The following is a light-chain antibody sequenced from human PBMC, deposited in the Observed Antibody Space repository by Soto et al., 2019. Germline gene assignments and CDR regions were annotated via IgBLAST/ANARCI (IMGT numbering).Light chain of an antibody. V-gene: IGLV2-14*01. CDR3: SSYTSSSTLGV. Sequence: QSALTQPASVSGSPGQSITISCTGTSSDVGGYNFVSWYQHHPDKAPKLIIFEVSNRPSGVSNRFSGSKSGNTASLTISGLQAEDEADYHCSSYTSSSTLGVFGGGTKLTVL. J-gene: IGLJ2*01. CDR2: EVS. CDR1: SSDVGGYNF.